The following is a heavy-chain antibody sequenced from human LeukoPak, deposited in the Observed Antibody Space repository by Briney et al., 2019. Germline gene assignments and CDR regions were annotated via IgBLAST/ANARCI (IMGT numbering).Heavy chain of an antibody. V-gene: IGHV3-48*01. CDR1: GFIFSDYS. CDR3: ARGEDAIVGVPGPNY. Sequence: EGSLRLSCAASGFIFSDYSMNWVRQAPGKGLEWVSFISSSSSTVYYADSVKGRFTISRDYANNSLFLQMNGLTAEDTAVYYCARGEDAIVGVPGPNYWGQGTLVSVSS. D-gene: IGHD1-26*01. J-gene: IGHJ4*02. CDR2: ISSSSSTV.